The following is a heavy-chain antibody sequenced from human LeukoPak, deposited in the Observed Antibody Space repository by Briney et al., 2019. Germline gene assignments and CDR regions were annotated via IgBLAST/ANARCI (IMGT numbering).Heavy chain of an antibody. CDR3: ARGLGDGYGY. CDR1: GFTFSSYA. CDR2: ISSSSSYI. D-gene: IGHD5-24*01. V-gene: IGHV3-21*01. J-gene: IGHJ4*02. Sequence: GRSLRLSCAASGFTFSSYAMHWVRQAPGKGLEWVSSISSSSSYIYYADSVKGRFTISRDNAKDSLYLQMNSLRAEDTAVYYCARGLGDGYGYWGQGTLVTVSS.